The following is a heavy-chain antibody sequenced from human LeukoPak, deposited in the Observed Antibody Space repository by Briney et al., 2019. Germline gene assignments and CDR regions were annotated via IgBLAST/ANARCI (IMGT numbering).Heavy chain of an antibody. Sequence: ASVKVSCKASGYTFTGYYMHWVRQAPGQGLEWMGWINPNSGGTNYAQKFQGRVTMTRDTSISTAYMELSRLRSDDTAVYYCAARGPSPYYYDSSGYQRFDYWGQGTLVTVSS. V-gene: IGHV1-2*02. D-gene: IGHD3-22*01. CDR3: AARGPSPYYYDSSGYQRFDY. CDR1: GYTFTGYY. CDR2: INPNSGGT. J-gene: IGHJ4*02.